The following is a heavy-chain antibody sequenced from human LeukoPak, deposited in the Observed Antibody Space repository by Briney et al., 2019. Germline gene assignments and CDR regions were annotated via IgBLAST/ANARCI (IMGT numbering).Heavy chain of an antibody. V-gene: IGHV4-39*07. CDR1: GGSISSSSYY. CDR3: ARDLVDYYDSSGPYFDY. J-gene: IGHJ4*02. D-gene: IGHD3-22*01. Sequence: PSGTLSLTCTVSGGSISSSSYYWGWIRQPPGKGLEWIGSIYYSGSTYYNPSLKSRVTISVDTSKNQFSLKLSSVTAADTAVYYCARDLVDYYDSSGPYFDYWGQGTLVTVSS. CDR2: IYYSGST.